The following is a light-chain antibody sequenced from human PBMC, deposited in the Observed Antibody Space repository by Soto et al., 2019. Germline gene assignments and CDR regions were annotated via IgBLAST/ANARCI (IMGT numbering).Light chain of an antibody. CDR1: QSVSSY. CDR3: QQRSNWPPALT. Sequence: EIVLTHSPATLSLSPGERATLSCRASQSVSSYLAWYQQKPGQAPRLLIYDASNRATGIPARFSGSGSGTDFTHTISSLEPEDFAVYYCQQRSNWPPALTFGGGTKVDIK. CDR2: DAS. J-gene: IGKJ4*01. V-gene: IGKV3-11*01.